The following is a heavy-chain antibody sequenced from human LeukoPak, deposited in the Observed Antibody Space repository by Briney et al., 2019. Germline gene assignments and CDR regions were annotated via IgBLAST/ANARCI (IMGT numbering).Heavy chain of an antibody. J-gene: IGHJ4*02. CDR2: IYSGGAI. Sequence: GGSLRLSCVASGFSVCSNYMSWVRQAPGKGLEWVSLIYSGGAIRYADSVKGRFNISRDSSKNTLFLQMNDLTVEDTARYYCARRPGNWGQGTLVTVSS. CDR1: GFSVCSNY. D-gene: IGHD1-14*01. CDR3: ARRPGN. V-gene: IGHV3-53*01.